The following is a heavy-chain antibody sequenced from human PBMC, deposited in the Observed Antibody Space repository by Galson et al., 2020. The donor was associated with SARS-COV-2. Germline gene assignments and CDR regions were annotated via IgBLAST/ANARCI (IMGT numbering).Heavy chain of an antibody. Sequence: GGSLRLSCAASGFTFSSYAMSWVRQAPGKGLEWVSIISGSGGARYYADSVKGRFTISRDNSKNTLCLQMNSLRAEDTAVYYCAKKTGSSSGGDFDYWGQGTLVTVSS. D-gene: IGHD6-6*01. CDR3: AKKTGSSSGGDFDY. CDR2: ISGSGGAR. J-gene: IGHJ4*02. V-gene: IGHV3-23*01. CDR1: GFTFSSYA.